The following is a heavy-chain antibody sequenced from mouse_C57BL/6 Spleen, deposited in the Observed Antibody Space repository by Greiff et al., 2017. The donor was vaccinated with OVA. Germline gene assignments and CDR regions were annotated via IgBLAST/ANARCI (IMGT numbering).Heavy chain of an antibody. D-gene: IGHD2-5*01. CDR2: ISSGGDYI. V-gene: IGHV5-9-1*02. CDR1: GFTFSSYA. CDR3: TRDYYSNRYYYAMDY. J-gene: IGHJ4*01. Sequence: EVMLVESGEGLVKPGGSLKLSCAASGFTFSSYAMSWVRQTPEKRLEWVAYISSGGDYIYYADTVKGRFTISRDNARNTLYLQMSSLKSEDTAMYYCTRDYYSNRYYYAMDYWGQGTSVTVSS.